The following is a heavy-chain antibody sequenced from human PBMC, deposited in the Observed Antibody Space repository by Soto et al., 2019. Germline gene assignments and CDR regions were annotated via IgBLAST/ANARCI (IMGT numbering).Heavy chain of an antibody. D-gene: IGHD5-12*01. CDR2: ISWNSGNI. J-gene: IGHJ4*02. V-gene: IGHV3-9*01. CDR3: AKGGVATIRFFDD. Sequence: EVQLVESGGGLVQHGRSLRLSCAASGFTFDDYAMHWVRQAPGKGLEWVSGISWNSGNIGYADSVKGRFTISRDNAKNPRYRKMNSLRAEYTAVDYYAKGGVATIRFFDDWGQGTLVPVSS. CDR1: GFTFDDYA.